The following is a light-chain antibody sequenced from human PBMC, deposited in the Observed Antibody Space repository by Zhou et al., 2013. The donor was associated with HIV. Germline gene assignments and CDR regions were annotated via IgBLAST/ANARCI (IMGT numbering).Light chain of an antibody. Sequence: EIVMTQSPATLSMSPGERATLSCRASQSVSSNLAWYQQKPGQAPRLLIWGASRRATGIPDRFSGSGSGTDFTLTISRLEPEDFAVYYCQQYSNSRTFGQGTKVDIK. J-gene: IGKJ1*01. V-gene: IGKV3-20*01. CDR2: GAS. CDR3: QQYSNSRT. CDR1: QSVSSN.